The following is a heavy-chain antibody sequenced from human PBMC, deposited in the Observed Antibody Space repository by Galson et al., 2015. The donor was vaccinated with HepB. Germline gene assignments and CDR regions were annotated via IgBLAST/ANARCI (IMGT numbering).Heavy chain of an antibody. V-gene: IGHV1-2*02. CDR1: GYTVTGYY. D-gene: IGHD3-3*01. Sequence: SVKVSCKASGYTVTGYYMHWVRQAPGQGLEWMGWINPNSGGTNYAQKFQGRVTMTRDTCISTDYMELSRMRSDGTAVYYSGRDLGRTMFGVVTHFDYWGQGTLVTVSS. J-gene: IGHJ4*02. CDR2: INPNSGGT. CDR3: GRDLGRTMFGVVTHFDY.